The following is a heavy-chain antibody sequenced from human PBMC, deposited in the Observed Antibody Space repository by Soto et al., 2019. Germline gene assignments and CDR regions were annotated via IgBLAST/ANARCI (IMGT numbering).Heavy chain of an antibody. D-gene: IGHD6-19*01. CDR1: GYAFTSYD. CDR2: MNPNSGNT. J-gene: IGHJ3*02. Sequence: GASVKVSCKASGYAFTSYDINWVRQATGQGLEWMGWMNPNSGNTGHAQKFQGRVTMTRNTSISTAYMELSSLRSEDTAVYYCARGRGIAVAENAFDIWGQGTMVTVSS. V-gene: IGHV1-8*01. CDR3: ARGRGIAVAENAFDI.